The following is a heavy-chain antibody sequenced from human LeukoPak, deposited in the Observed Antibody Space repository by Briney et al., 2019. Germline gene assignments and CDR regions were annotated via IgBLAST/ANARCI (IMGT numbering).Heavy chain of an antibody. CDR2: INPNSGGT. Sequence: ASVKVSCKASGYTFTGYYMHWVRQAPGQGLEWMGWINPNSGGTNYAQKFQGKVTMTRDTSISTAYMELSRLRSDGTAVYYCARAGYCTNDVCYRGSYYYYYMDVWGKGTTVTVSS. CDR1: GYTFTGYY. J-gene: IGHJ6*03. CDR3: ARAGYCTNDVCYRGSYYYYYMDV. D-gene: IGHD2-8*01. V-gene: IGHV1-2*02.